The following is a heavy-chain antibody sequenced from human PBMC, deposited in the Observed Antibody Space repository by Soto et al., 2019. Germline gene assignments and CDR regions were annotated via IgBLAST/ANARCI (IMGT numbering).Heavy chain of an antibody. J-gene: IGHJ6*02. Sequence: QVQLQESGSGLVKPSQSLSLTCTVSGVSLNTADTWWSGIRHSPGKGLEFIGYYHSGGSTYYDASFRSRVIISADTSNSQFSLKLSSVTVADTAVYFCVRSRQMESGNDYGLDVWGQGTTVTVSS. CDR2: YHSGGST. CDR1: GVSLNTADTW. D-gene: IGHD1-1*01. CDR3: VRSRQMESGNDYGLDV. V-gene: IGHV4-30-4*01.